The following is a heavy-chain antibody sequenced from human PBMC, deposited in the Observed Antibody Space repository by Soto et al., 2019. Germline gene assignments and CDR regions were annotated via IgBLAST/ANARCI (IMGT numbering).Heavy chain of an antibody. Sequence: PSETLSLTCTVSGGSISNFYWSWIRQPPGKGLEWIGYVYYTGSTSYNPSLKRRVTFSADSSRGQFSLRLNSVTAADTAVSYCATGSGTDRVYYYYYYMDVWGKGTTVTVSS. V-gene: IGHV4-59*08. J-gene: IGHJ6*03. CDR3: ATGSGTDRVYYYYYYMDV. D-gene: IGHD3-10*01. CDR2: VYYTGST. CDR1: GGSISNFY.